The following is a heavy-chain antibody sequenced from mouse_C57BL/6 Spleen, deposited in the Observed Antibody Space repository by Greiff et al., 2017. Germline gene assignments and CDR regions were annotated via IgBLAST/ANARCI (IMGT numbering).Heavy chain of an antibody. CDR3: ARFITANYWYFDV. D-gene: IGHD1-1*01. J-gene: IGHJ1*03. Sequence: QVQLKQSGPGLVQPSQSLSISCTVSGFSLTSYGVHWVRQSPGKGLEWLGVIWSGGSTDYYAAFISRLSISKDNSKSQVFFNMNSLQADYTAIYYCARFITANYWYFDVWGTGTTVTVSS. CDR1: GFSLTSYG. V-gene: IGHV2-2*01. CDR2: IWSGGST.